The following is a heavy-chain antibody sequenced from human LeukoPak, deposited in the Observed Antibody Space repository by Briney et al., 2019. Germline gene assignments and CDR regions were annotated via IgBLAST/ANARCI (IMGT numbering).Heavy chain of an antibody. CDR1: GYTFTSYG. V-gene: IGHV1-18*01. Sequence: ASVKVSCKASGYTFTSYGISWVRQAPGQGLEWMGWISAYNGNTNYAQKFQGRVTITADKSTSTAYMELSSLRSEDTAVYYCAREEGLGYSNYGTWGQGTLVTVSS. CDR3: AREEGLGYSNYGT. D-gene: IGHD4-11*01. CDR2: ISAYNGNT. J-gene: IGHJ4*02.